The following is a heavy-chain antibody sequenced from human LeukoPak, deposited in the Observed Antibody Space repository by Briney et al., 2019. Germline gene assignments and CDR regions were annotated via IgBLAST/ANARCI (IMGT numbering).Heavy chain of an antibody. D-gene: IGHD3-22*01. CDR1: GFTFGDYG. J-gene: IGHJ3*01. CDR2: ISWNSVSM. V-gene: IGHV3-9*03. Sequence: GGSLRLSCAASGFTFGDYGMHWVRQVPGKGLEWVSGISWNSVSMGYADSVKGRFSISRDDAKNSLYLQMNNLRPEDMAIYFCAKRLSSAYGLDGFDVWGQGTMVTVSS. CDR3: AKRLSSAYGLDGFDV.